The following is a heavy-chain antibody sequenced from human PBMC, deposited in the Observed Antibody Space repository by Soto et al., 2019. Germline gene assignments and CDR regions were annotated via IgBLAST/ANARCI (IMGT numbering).Heavy chain of an antibody. CDR3: ARDSPIGSTYSGYDAIDS. CDR1: GGTFSTST. V-gene: IGHV1-69*08. CDR2: TIPILDVA. Sequence: QVQLVQSGAEVKKPGSSVKVSCKASGGTFSTSTFTWVRQAPGQGLEWMGRTIPILDVADYAQDFQGRVTITADKSTSTAYMELTSLTSKDTAVYYCARDSPIGSTYSGYDAIDSWGQGTRVTVSS. J-gene: IGHJ4*02. D-gene: IGHD5-12*01.